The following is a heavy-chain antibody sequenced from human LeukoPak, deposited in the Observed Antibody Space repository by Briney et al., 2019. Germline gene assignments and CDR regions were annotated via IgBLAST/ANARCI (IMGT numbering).Heavy chain of an antibody. V-gene: IGHV3-23*01. Sequence: PGGSLRLSCAASGFTFSSYAMSWVRQAPGKGLQWVSSISAGGDGTYYADSVKGRFIISRDNSKTTLFLQMNSLRAEDTAVYYCARGEQLWAPFDYWGQGTLVTVSS. J-gene: IGHJ4*02. CDR2: ISAGGDGT. CDR3: ARGEQLWAPFDY. D-gene: IGHD5-18*01. CDR1: GFTFSSYA.